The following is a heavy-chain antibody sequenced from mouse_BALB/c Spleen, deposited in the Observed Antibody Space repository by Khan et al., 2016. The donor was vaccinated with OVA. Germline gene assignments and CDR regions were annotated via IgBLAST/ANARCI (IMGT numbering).Heavy chain of an antibody. CDR3: ARQPYYHYNIMDY. D-gene: IGHD2-10*01. V-gene: IGHV2-6-1*01. J-gene: IGHJ4*01. Sequence: QVQLKQSGPGLVAPSQSLSITCTISGFSLTNYGVHWVRQPPGKGLEWLVVIWSDGSTTYNSALKSRLTITKDNSKSQVFLEMNSLQTDDTAMHFCARQPYYHYNIMDYWGQGTSVTVSS. CDR1: GFSLTNYG. CDR2: IWSDGST.